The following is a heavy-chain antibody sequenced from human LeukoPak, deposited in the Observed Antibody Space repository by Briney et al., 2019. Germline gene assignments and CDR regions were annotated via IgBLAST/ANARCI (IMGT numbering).Heavy chain of an antibody. CDR3: AARKVRGVWFYLDY. D-gene: IGHD3-10*01. Sequence: GVSLRLSCAASGFTVSAYAMAWVRQAPGKGLEWVSTIYDDNTYYADSVKGRFAISTDNSKNTLYPQMNSLRVEDTAVYFCAARKVRGVWFYLDYWAREPWSPSPQ. J-gene: IGHJ4*02. CDR2: IYDDNT. CDR1: GFTVSAYA. V-gene: IGHV3-23*01.